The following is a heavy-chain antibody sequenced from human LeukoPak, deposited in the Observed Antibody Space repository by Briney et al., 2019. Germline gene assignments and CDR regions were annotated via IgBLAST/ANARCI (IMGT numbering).Heavy chain of an antibody. CDR1: GLTVSNVW. Sequence: GGSLRLSCAVSGLTVSNVWMNWVRQAPGKGLERAGRIKSKKDGGTTEFAAPVRGRFTISRDDSQNTLYLQMNSLTSDDTAVYYCTQGSGFYYDYWGQGTLVTVSS. V-gene: IGHV3-15*07. D-gene: IGHD3-22*01. CDR3: TQGSGFYYDY. J-gene: IGHJ4*02. CDR2: IKSKKDGGTT.